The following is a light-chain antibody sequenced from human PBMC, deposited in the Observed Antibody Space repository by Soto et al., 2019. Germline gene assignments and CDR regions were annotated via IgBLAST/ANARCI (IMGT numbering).Light chain of an antibody. Sequence: SYELTQPPSVSVSPGQTASITCSGDKLGDRYVSWYQQKPGQSPVLVIYQDSKWPSGIPDRFSGSNSGNTATLTISGTQAMDEADYYCQAWDSSTVVFGGGTKLTVL. CDR3: QAWDSSTVV. CDR2: QDS. CDR1: KLGDRY. J-gene: IGLJ2*01. V-gene: IGLV3-1*01.